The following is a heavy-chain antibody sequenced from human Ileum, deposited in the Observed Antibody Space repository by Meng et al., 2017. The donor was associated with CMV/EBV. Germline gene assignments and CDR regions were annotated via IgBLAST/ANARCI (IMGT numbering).Heavy chain of an antibody. CDR2: INSDGSST. CDR3: ARVSDDFDY. Sequence: EPLKISCAASGFTFSSYWMHWVRQAPGQGLVWVSRINSDGSSTSYADSVKGRFTISRDNAKNTLYLQMNSLRAEDTAVYYCARVSDDFDYWGQGTLVTVSS. CDR1: GFTFSSYW. V-gene: IGHV3-74*01. J-gene: IGHJ4*02.